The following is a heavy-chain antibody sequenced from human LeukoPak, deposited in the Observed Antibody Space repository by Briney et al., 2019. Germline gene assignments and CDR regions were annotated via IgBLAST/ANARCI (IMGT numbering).Heavy chain of an antibody. Sequence: GGSLRLSCAASGFTFSSYAMSWVRQAPGKGLEWVSAISGSGGSTYYADSVKGRFTISRDNSKNTLYLQMNSLRAEDTAVYYCAKDPNYYGSGSQPIDYWGQGTLVTVSS. CDR3: AKDPNYYGSGSQPIDY. D-gene: IGHD3-10*01. CDR2: ISGSGGST. CDR1: GFTFSSYA. J-gene: IGHJ4*02. V-gene: IGHV3-23*01.